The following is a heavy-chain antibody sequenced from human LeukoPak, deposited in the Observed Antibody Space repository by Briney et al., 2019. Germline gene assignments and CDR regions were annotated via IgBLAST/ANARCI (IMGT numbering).Heavy chain of an antibody. CDR1: GFTLSSYA. CDR2: ISYDGSNK. Sequence: GGSLRLSCAASGFTLSSYAMHWVRQAPGKGLEWVAVISYDGSNKYYADSVKGRFTISRDNSKKTLYLQMNSLRSEDTAVYYCARDRCSGGSCYGYYYGMDVWGQGTLVTVSS. D-gene: IGHD2-15*01. CDR3: ARDRCSGGSCYGYYYGMDV. V-gene: IGHV3-30-3*01. J-gene: IGHJ6*02.